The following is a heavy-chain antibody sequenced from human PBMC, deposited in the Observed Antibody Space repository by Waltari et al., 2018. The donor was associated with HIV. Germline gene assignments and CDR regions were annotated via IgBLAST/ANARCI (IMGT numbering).Heavy chain of an antibody. J-gene: IGHJ4*02. D-gene: IGHD3-22*01. Sequence: QVQLVQSGAEVKKPGSSVKVSCKASGGTFSSYAISWVRQAPGQGRGSMGGIIPIFGKANYAQKFQGRVTITADKSTSTAYMELSSLRSEDTAVYYCARECDSSGYYTTSYFDYWGQGTLVTVSS. V-gene: IGHV1-69*06. CDR2: IIPIFGKA. CDR1: GGTFSSYA. CDR3: ARECDSSGYYTTSYFDY.